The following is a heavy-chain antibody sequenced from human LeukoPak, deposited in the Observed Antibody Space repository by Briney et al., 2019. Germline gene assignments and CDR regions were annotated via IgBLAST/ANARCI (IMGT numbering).Heavy chain of an antibody. V-gene: IGHV3-74*01. CDR3: ARDWWFDP. J-gene: IGHJ5*02. CDR1: GFTFSSYW. CDR2: INTDGTTI. Sequence: GGSLRLSCATSGFTFSSYWMHWVRQAPGKGLMWVSRINTDGTTIDYADSVKGRFTISRDNTKNTLYLQMNDLRVEDTAVYYCARDWWFDPWGQGTLVTVSS.